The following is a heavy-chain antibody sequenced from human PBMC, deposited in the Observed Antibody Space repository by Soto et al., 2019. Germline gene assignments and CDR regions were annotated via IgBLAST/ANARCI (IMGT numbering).Heavy chain of an antibody. D-gene: IGHD1-26*01. CDR1: GGSFSGYY. V-gene: IGHV4-34*01. CDR2: INHSGGT. Sequence: PSETLSLTCAVYGGSFSGYYWSWIRQPPVKGLEWIGEINHSGGTNYNPSLKSRVTISVDTSKNQFSLKLSSVTAADTAVFYCAXLRWEQPWVFDYWGQGTLVTVSS. J-gene: IGHJ4*02. CDR3: AXLRWEQPWVFDY.